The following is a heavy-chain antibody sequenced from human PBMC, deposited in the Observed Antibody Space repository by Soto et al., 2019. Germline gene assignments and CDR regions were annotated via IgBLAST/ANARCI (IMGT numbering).Heavy chain of an antibody. Sequence: QVQLQESGPGLVKPSQTLSLTCTVSGGSISSGDYYWSWIRQHPGKGLEWIGYIYYSGSTYYNPSLQRRVXXSXDXXKNQFSLKLSSVTAADTAVYYGARWWSGSRQGFDPWGQGTLVTVSS. CDR1: GGSISSGDYY. J-gene: IGHJ5*02. D-gene: IGHD3-3*01. CDR3: ARWWSGSRQGFDP. CDR2: IYYSGST. V-gene: IGHV4-31*03.